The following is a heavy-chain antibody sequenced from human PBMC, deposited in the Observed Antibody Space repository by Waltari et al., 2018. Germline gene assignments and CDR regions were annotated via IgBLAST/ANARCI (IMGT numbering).Heavy chain of an antibody. V-gene: IGHV1-69*05. J-gene: IGHJ3*02. Sequence: QVQLVQSGAEVKKPGSSVKVSCKASGGTFSSYAISWVRQAPGQGLEWMGGIIPIFGTANYAQKFQGRATITPNEPRRPAYMGLGSLGSEDRAFYSGAGDGVLTPGAFDIWGKGTMVPASS. CDR2: IIPIFGTA. D-gene: IGHD2-8*01. CDR1: GGTFSSYA. CDR3: AGDGVLTPGAFDI.